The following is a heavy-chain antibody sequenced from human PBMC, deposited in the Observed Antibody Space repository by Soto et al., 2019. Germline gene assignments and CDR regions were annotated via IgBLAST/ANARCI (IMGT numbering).Heavy chain of an antibody. CDR1: GGSISSGGYY. Sequence: SETLSLTCTVSGGSISSGGYYWSWIRQPPGTGLEWIGEINHSGSTNYNPSLESRVTISVDTSKNQFSLKLTSVTAADTAVYYCARDKITGLFDYWGQGTLVTVSS. CDR3: ARDKITGLFDY. D-gene: IGHD2-8*02. CDR2: INHSGST. V-gene: IGHV4-39*07. J-gene: IGHJ4*02.